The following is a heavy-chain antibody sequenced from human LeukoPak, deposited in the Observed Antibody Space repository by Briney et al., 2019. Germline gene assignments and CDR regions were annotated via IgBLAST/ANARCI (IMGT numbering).Heavy chain of an antibody. CDR3: ARDLSIAAAGDYYYYGMDV. D-gene: IGHD6-13*01. Sequence: PETLSLTCTVSGGSISSYYWSWIRQPPGKGLEWIGYIYYSGSTNYNPSLKSRVTISVDTSKNQFSLKLSSVTAADTAVYYCARDLSIAAAGDYYYYGMDVWGQGTTVTVSS. CDR2: IYYSGST. CDR1: GGSISSYY. V-gene: IGHV4-59*01. J-gene: IGHJ6*02.